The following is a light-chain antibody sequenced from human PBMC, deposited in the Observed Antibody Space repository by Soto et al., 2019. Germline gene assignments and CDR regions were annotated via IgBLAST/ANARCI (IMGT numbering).Light chain of an antibody. Sequence: QSVLTQPASVSGSPGQSITISCTGTSSDVGGYNFVSWYQQHPGKAPKLMIYEVNNRPSGVSNRFSGSKSGNTASLTISGLQAEDEADYYCSSWTSSTTQVLGGGTQRTVL. J-gene: IGLJ3*02. CDR1: SSDVGGYNF. V-gene: IGLV2-14*01. CDR2: EVN. CDR3: SSWTSSTTQV.